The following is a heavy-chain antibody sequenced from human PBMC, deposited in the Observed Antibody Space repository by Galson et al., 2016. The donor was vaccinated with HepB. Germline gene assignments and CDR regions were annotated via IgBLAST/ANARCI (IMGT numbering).Heavy chain of an antibody. Sequence: SLRLSCAASGFTFSTSWMHWVRQARGKGLVWVSRISTDGSSTIYADSVKGRFTVSRDNAKNTLYLQMNSLRAEDTAVYYCVRARTLPASAGMDVWGQGTTVTVSS. CDR1: GFTFSTSW. J-gene: IGHJ6*02. V-gene: IGHV3-74*01. CDR2: ISTDGSST. D-gene: IGHD2-2*01. CDR3: VRARTLPASAGMDV.